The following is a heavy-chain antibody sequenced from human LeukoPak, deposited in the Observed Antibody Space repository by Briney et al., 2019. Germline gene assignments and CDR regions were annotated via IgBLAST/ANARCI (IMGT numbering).Heavy chain of an antibody. D-gene: IGHD6-13*01. CDR1: GFTFTTYW. CDR2: VKQDGSDK. J-gene: IGHJ5*02. V-gene: IGHV3-7*01. Sequence: PGGSLRLSCAASGFTFTTYWMGWVRQAPGKGLEWVANVKQDGSDKYYMDSVKGRFTISRDNGNNSLYLLMSSLRAGDSGVYYCARIAAAVPDQWGPGTLVTVSS. CDR3: ARIAAAVPDQ.